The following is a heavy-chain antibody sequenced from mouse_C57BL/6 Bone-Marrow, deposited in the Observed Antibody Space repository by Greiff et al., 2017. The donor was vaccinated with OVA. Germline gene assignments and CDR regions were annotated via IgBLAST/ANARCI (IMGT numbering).Heavy chain of an antibody. CDR1: GFTFSSYA. CDR2: ISDGGSYT. Sequence: EVTLVESGGGLVKPGGSLKLSCAASGFTFSSYAMSWVRPTPEKRLAWVATISDGGSYTSYPDNVHGRFTISRGNAKKKLYLQMSHLKSEDTAMYYCARDRGAWFAYWGQGTMVTVSA. V-gene: IGHV5-4*01. J-gene: IGHJ3*01. CDR3: ARDRGAWFAY. D-gene: IGHD3-1*01.